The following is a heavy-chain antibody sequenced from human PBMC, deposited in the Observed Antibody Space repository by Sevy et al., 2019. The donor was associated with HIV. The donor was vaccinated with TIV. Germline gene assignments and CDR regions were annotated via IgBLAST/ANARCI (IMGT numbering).Heavy chain of an antibody. CDR2: FDPEDGET. CDR1: GYTLTKLS. D-gene: IGHD3-22*01. J-gene: IGHJ4*02. V-gene: IGHV1-24*01. Sequence: ASVKVSCKVSGYTLTKLSMHWVRQAPGKGLEWMGTFDPEDGETIYAQKFQGRVTMTEDTSTDTAYMELSSLRSEDTAVYYYATTKDYYENSGDPFDYWGQGTLVTVSS. CDR3: ATTKDYYENSGDPFDY.